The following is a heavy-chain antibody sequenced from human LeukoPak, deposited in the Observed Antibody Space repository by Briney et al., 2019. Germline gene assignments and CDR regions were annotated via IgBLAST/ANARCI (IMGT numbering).Heavy chain of an antibody. J-gene: IGHJ6*02. D-gene: IGHD6-6*01. Sequence: PGGSLRLSCAASGFTFSSYAMHWVRQAPGKGLEWVAVISYDGSNKYYADSVKGRFTISRDNSKNTLYLQMNSLRAEDTAVYYCAKDRGTSSSAYGMDVWGQGTTVTVSS. CDR3: AKDRGTSSSAYGMDV. CDR2: ISYDGSNK. CDR1: GFTFSSYA. V-gene: IGHV3-30-3*01.